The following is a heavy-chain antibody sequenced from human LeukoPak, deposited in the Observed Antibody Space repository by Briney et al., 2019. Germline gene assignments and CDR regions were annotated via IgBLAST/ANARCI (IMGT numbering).Heavy chain of an antibody. CDR1: GFTFSSYS. V-gene: IGHV3-21*01. J-gene: IGHJ6*03. Sequence: GGSLRLSCAASGFTFSSYSMNWVRQAPGKGLEWVSSISSSSSYIYYADSVKGRFTISRDNAKNSLYLQMNSLRAEDTAVYYCARYGAGFPSRAYYMDVWGKGTTVTVSS. CDR3: ARYGAGFPSRAYYMDV. CDR2: ISSSSSYI. D-gene: IGHD4-17*01.